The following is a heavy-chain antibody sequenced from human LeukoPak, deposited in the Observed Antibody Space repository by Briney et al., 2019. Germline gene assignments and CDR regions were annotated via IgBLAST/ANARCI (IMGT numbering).Heavy chain of an antibody. Sequence: SVKVSCKASGFTFSNSAIQWVRQARGQRLEWIGWIGVAGGNTNYAQTLQGRITITRGMSTSTAYMELTSLRSDDTAVYYCAAEIYGGNTDCCTFDFWGPGTPVTVSS. J-gene: IGHJ3*01. CDR3: AAEIYGGNTDCCTFDF. CDR2: IGVAGGNT. V-gene: IGHV1-58*02. CDR1: GFTFSNSA. D-gene: IGHD4-23*01.